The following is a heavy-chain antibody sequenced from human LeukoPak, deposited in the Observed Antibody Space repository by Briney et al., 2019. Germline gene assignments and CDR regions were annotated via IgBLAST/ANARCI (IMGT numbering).Heavy chain of an antibody. Sequence: GGSLRLSCAASGFTFSSYVMNWVRQAPGKGLECVAFIRSDGSDKFYADSVKGRFTISRDNSKNTLYLQMNSLRAEDTAVYYCSIRPLSEVSYWGQGTLVTVSS. CDR2: IRSDGSDK. CDR3: SIRPLSEVSY. CDR1: GFTFSSYV. V-gene: IGHV3-30*02. D-gene: IGHD2-21*01. J-gene: IGHJ4*02.